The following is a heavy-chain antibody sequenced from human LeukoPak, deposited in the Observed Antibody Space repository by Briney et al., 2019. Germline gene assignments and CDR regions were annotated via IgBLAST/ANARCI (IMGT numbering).Heavy chain of an antibody. Sequence: SETLSLTCTVSGGSISSSSYYWGWIRQPPGKGLEWIGSIYYSGSTYNNPSLKSRVTISVDTSKNQFSLMLSSVTAADTAVYYCARFSGSYFFDYWGQGTLVTVSS. CDR2: IYYSGST. CDR3: ARFSGSYFFDY. J-gene: IGHJ4*02. CDR1: GGSISSSSYY. D-gene: IGHD1-26*01. V-gene: IGHV4-39*07.